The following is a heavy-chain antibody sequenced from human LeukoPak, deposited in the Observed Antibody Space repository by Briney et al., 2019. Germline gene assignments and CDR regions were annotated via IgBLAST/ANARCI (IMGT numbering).Heavy chain of an antibody. CDR3: ARDKDWNFD. D-gene: IGHD1-7*01. CDR2: IYTSGGT. V-gene: IGHV4-61*02. J-gene: IGHJ4*02. Sequence: PSETLSLTCTVSGGSISSGSYYWSWIRQPAGKGLEWIGRIYTSGGTNYNPSLKSRVTISVDTSKNQFSLKLSSVTAADTAVYYCARDKDWNFDWGQGTLVTVSS. CDR1: GGSISSGSYY.